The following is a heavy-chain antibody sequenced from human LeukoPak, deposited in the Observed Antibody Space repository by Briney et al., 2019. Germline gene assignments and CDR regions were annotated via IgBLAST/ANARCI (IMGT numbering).Heavy chain of an antibody. CDR2: VHYSGST. Sequence: SETLSLTCTVSGGSIIGYYWNWVRHRPGRGLEWIGYVHYSGSTKYNSSLNNRVIISIDTSKNQFSLKVSSVTAADTAVYYCASRVYGLGSFNYWGQGTLVTVSS. CDR3: ASRVYGLGSFNY. V-gene: IGHV4-59*08. D-gene: IGHD3-10*01. J-gene: IGHJ4*01. CDR1: GGSIIGYY.